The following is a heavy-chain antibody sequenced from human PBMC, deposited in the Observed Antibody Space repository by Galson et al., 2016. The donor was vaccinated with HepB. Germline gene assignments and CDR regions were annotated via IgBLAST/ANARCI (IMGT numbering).Heavy chain of an antibody. CDR1: GYSFTSYW. V-gene: IGHV5-51*01. J-gene: IGHJ4*02. CDR3: ARQKYSDHAIGY. D-gene: IGHD5-12*01. Sequence: QSGAEVKKPGESLKISCKGSGYSFTSYWIGWVRQMPGKGLEWMGIIYPDDSDARYSPSFQGQVTISADKSITTAYLQLNSLKASDTAMYYWARQKYSDHAIGYWGQGTLVTVSS. CDR2: IYPDDSDA.